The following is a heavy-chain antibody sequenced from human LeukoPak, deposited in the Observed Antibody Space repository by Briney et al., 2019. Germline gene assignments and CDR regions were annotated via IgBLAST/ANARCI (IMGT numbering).Heavy chain of an antibody. Sequence: SGRSLRLSCAASGFTFSRYGLHWVRQAPGKGLEWVAVIANDGKDKKYADSVKGRLTISRDNSKSTLYLQMNSLRAEDTAVYYCAKGQQVGAAAYYFDSWGQGTLVTVSS. CDR1: GFTFSRYG. J-gene: IGHJ4*02. CDR2: IANDGKDK. V-gene: IGHV3-30*18. CDR3: AKGQQVGAAAYYFDS. D-gene: IGHD6-13*01.